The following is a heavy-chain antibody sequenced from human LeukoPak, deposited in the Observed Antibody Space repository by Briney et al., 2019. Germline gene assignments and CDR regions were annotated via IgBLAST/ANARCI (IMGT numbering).Heavy chain of an antibody. V-gene: IGHV4-39*01. Sequence: SETLSLTCTVSGGSISSSSYYWGWIRQPPGKGLEWIGSIYYSGSTYYNPSLKSRVTISVDTSKNQFSLKLSSVTAADTAVYYCARANMVRGDPYLDYWGQGTLVTVSS. D-gene: IGHD3-10*01. J-gene: IGHJ4*02. CDR1: GGSISSSSYY. CDR2: IYYSGST. CDR3: ARANMVRGDPYLDY.